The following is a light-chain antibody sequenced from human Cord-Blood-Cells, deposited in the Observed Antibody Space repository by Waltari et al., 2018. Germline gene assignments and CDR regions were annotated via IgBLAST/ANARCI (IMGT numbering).Light chain of an antibody. CDR2: KAS. Sequence: DIQMTQSPSTLSASVGESVTITCRASQSISSWLAWYQQKPGKAPKLLIYKASSLESGVPSRFSGSGSGTEFTLTISSLQPDDFATYYCQQYNSYSTFGQGTKVEIK. CDR3: QQYNSYST. J-gene: IGKJ1*01. V-gene: IGKV1-5*03. CDR1: QSISSW.